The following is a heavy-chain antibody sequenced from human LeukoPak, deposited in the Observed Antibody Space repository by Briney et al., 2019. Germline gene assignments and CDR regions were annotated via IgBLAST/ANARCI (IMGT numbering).Heavy chain of an antibody. V-gene: IGHV4-59*12. CDR3: AREGAYCSSTSCHLQNWFDP. CDR1: GGSISSYF. Sequence: SETLSLTCTVSGGSISSYFWSWIRQPPGKGLEWIGFVYFSGRTSYNPSLKSRVSISVDRSKNQFSLKLSSVTAADTAVYYCAREGAYCSSTSCHLQNWFDPWGQGTLVTVSS. J-gene: IGHJ5*02. CDR2: VYFSGRT. D-gene: IGHD2-2*01.